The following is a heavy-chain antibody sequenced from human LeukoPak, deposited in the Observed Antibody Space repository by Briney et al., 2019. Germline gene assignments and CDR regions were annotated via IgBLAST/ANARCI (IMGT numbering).Heavy chain of an antibody. CDR3: AKDSMEGYCSSTSCSYFDY. CDR2: ISYDGSNK. CDR1: GFTFSSYG. V-gene: IGHV3-30*18. J-gene: IGHJ4*02. Sequence: GGSLRLSCAASGFTFSSYGMHWVRQAPGKGLEWVAVISYDGSNKYYADSVKGRFTISRDNSKNTLYLQMNSLRAEDTAAYYCAKDSMEGYCSSTSCSYFDYWGQGTLVTVSS. D-gene: IGHD2-2*01.